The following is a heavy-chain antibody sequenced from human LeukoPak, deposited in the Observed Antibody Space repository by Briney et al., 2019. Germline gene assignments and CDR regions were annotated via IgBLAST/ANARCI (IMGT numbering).Heavy chain of an antibody. J-gene: IGHJ4*02. CDR3: ALPGGDIVVVPAAIAAFDY. CDR2: IIPIFGTA. D-gene: IGHD2-2*02. V-gene: IGHV1-69*13. Sequence: GASVKVSCKASGGTFSSYAISWVRQAPGQGLEWMGGIIPIFGTANYAQKFQGRVTITADESTSTAYMELSSLRSGDTAVYYCALPGGDIVVVPAAIAAFDYWGQGTLVTVSS. CDR1: GGTFSSYA.